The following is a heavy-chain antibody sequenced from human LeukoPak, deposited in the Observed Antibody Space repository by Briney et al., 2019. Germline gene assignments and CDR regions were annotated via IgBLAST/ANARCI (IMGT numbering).Heavy chain of an antibody. D-gene: IGHD3-10*01. Sequence: GGSLRLSCAASRFTFNSYAMSWVRQAPGKGLEWVSVIGGSNGITFYVGSVKGRFTISRDNAKNTLYLQMNSLRTEDSALYYCVVDLSGSADYWGQGTLVTVSS. CDR2: IGGSNGIT. V-gene: IGHV3-23*01. CDR1: RFTFNSYA. CDR3: VVDLSGSADY. J-gene: IGHJ4*02.